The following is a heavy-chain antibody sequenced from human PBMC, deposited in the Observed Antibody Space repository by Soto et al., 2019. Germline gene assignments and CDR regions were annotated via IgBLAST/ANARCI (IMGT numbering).Heavy chain of an antibody. CDR2: MYYSGRT. CDR1: GDSISSSY. V-gene: IGHV4-59*08. D-gene: IGHD3-16*01. J-gene: IGHJ5*02. Sequence: QVQLQESGPGLVKPSETLSLTCTVSGDSISSSYWSWIRQPPGKGLEWIGYMYYSGRTSYNPSLNSRVTLSVDTSKNQFFLILSFVTAADTAVYYCARHRDLIWFDPWGQGTLVTVSS. CDR3: ARHRDLIWFDP.